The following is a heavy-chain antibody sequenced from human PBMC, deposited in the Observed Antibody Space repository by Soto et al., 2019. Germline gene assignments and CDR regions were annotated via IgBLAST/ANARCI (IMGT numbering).Heavy chain of an antibody. J-gene: IGHJ3*02. CDR3: ARHDFYDYVWGSYRYTGAFDI. V-gene: IGHV4-39*01. CDR1: GGSISSSSYY. Sequence: QLQLQESGPGLVKPSETLSLTCTVSGGSISSSSYYWGWIRQPPGTGLEWIGSIYYSGSTYYNPSLKSRVTISVDTSKNQFSLKLSSVTAADTAVYYCARHDFYDYVWGSYRYTGAFDIWGQGTMVTVSS. D-gene: IGHD3-16*02. CDR2: IYYSGST.